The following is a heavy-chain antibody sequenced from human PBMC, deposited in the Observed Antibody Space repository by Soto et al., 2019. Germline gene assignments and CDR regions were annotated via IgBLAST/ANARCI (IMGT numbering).Heavy chain of an antibody. V-gene: IGHV3-33*01. D-gene: IGHD3-9*01. Sequence: QVQLVESGGGVVQPGRSLRLSCAASGFTFSSYGMHWVRQAPGKGLEWVAVIWYDGSNKYYADSVKGRFTISRDNSKNTLYLQMNSLRAEDTAVYYCAREMGLRYFDLLPPLRDYYYGMDVWGQGTTVTVSS. CDR1: GFTFSSYG. J-gene: IGHJ6*02. CDR2: IWYDGSNK. CDR3: AREMGLRYFDLLPPLRDYYYGMDV.